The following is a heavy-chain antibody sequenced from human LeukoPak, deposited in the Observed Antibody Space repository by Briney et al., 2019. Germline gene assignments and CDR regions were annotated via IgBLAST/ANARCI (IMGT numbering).Heavy chain of an antibody. CDR2: IFHSGST. Sequence: SETLSLTCTVSGGSISSYYWSWIRQPPGKGLEWIGSIFHSGSTYYNPSLKSRLTISLQKSKNQFSLKLSSMTAADTAVYYCARGRSADYDFWSGYYFDYWGQGTLVTVSS. D-gene: IGHD3-3*01. V-gene: IGHV4-38-2*02. CDR3: ARGRSADYDFWSGYYFDY. J-gene: IGHJ4*02. CDR1: GGSISSYY.